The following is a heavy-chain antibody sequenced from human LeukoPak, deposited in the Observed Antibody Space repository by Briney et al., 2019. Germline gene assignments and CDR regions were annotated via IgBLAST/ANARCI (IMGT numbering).Heavy chain of an antibody. CDR3: ARGELSIFGVVILDY. V-gene: IGHV1-2*02. J-gene: IGHJ4*02. CDR1: GYTFTGYN. CDR2: INPNSGGT. D-gene: IGHD3-3*01. Sequence: GASVKVSCKTSGYTFTGYNIHWVRQAPGQGLEWMGWINPNSGGTKYAPKFQGRVTMTRDTSISAAYMELSRLRSDDTAVYYCARGELSIFGVVILDYWGQGTLVTVSS.